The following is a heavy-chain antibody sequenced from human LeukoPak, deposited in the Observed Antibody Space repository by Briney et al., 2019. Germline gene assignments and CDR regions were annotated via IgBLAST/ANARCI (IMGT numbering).Heavy chain of an antibody. V-gene: IGHV3-48*04. Sequence: PGGSLRLSCAASGFTFSSYSMNWVRQAPGKGLEWVSYISSSSSTIYYADSVKGRFTISRDNAKNSLYLQMNSLRAEDTAVYYCARSDRVVTLGYWGQGTLVTVSS. J-gene: IGHJ4*02. D-gene: IGHD4-23*01. CDR1: GFTFSSYS. CDR3: ARSDRVVTLGY. CDR2: ISSSSSTI.